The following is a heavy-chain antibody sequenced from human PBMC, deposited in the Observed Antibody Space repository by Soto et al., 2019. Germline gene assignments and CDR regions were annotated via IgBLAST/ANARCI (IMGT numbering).Heavy chain of an antibody. CDR1: GYSFSSYW. CDR3: ARHGYPRGASMDV. Sequence: GESLKISCKGSGYSFSSYWISWVRQLPGKGLEWMGRIDPGDSDTRYSPSFQGQVTISADKSISTAYLQWSSLKASDTAMYYCARHGYPRGASMDVWGQGTTVTV. CDR2: IDPGDSDT. J-gene: IGHJ6*02. V-gene: IGHV5-51*01. D-gene: IGHD6-13*01.